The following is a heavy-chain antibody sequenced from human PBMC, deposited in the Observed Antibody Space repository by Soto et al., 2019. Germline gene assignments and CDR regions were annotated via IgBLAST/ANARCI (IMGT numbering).Heavy chain of an antibody. CDR2: IYYSGST. CDR3: AREGDYSSGWYYFDY. D-gene: IGHD6-19*01. J-gene: IGHJ4*02. Sequence: SETLSLTCTVSGGSISSYYWSWIRQPPGKGLEWIGYIYYSGSTNYNPSLKSRVTISVETSKNQFSLKLSSVTAADTAVYYCAREGDYSSGWYYFDYWGQGTLVTVSS. V-gene: IGHV4-59*01. CDR1: GGSISSYY.